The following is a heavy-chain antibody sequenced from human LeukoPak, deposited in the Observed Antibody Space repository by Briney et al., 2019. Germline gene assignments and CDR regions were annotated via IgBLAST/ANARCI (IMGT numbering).Heavy chain of an antibody. V-gene: IGHV3-20*04. J-gene: IGHJ4*02. CDR2: INWNGGST. CDR1: GFTFDDYG. CDR3: ARGGAVYYDSSGYTHLY. D-gene: IGHD3-22*01. Sequence: GGSLRLSCAASGFTFDDYGMSWVRQAPGKGLEWVSGINWNGGSTGYADSVKGRFTISRDNAKNSLYLQMNSLRAEDTAVYYCARGGAVYYDSSGYTHLYWGQGTLVTVSS.